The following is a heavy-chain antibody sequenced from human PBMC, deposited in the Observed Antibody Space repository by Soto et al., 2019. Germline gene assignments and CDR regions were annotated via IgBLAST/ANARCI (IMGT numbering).Heavy chain of an antibody. D-gene: IGHD2-2*01. Sequence: PGGSLRLSCAASGFIFSSYAMGWVRQAPGKGLEWVSAISGSGGSTYYADSVKGRFTISRDNSKNTLYLQMNSLRAEDTAVYYCAKAGYCSSATCATRYYYMDVWGKGTTVTVSS. CDR1: GFIFSSYA. CDR3: AKAGYCSSATCATRYYYMDV. V-gene: IGHV3-23*01. CDR2: ISGSGGST. J-gene: IGHJ6*03.